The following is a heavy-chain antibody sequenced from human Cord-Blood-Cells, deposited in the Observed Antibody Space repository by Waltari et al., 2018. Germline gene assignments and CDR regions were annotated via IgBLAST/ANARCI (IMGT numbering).Heavy chain of an antibody. V-gene: IGHV3-53*04. J-gene: IGHJ3*02. CDR2: IYSGGST. D-gene: IGHD6-19*01. CDR1: GFTVSSNY. CDR3: ARVAVAGQLGAFDI. Sequence: EVQLVESGGGLVQPGGSLRLSCAASGFTVSSNYMSWVRQAPGKGLEWVSVIYSGGSTYYADSVKGRFTISRHNSKNTLYLQMNSLRAEDTAVYYCARVAVAGQLGAFDIWGQGTMVTVSS.